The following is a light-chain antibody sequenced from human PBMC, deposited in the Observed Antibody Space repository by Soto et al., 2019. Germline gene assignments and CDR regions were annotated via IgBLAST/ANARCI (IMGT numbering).Light chain of an antibody. Sequence: EIVLTQSPATLSLSPGGRATLSCRASQSVSNSLAWYQQKPGQPPRLLIYDASHRATGVPARFSGSGSETDFTLTISSLEPEDFAVYYCQQRASWPPFTFGGGTKVE. CDR2: DAS. CDR3: QQRASWPPFT. V-gene: IGKV3-11*01. J-gene: IGKJ4*01. CDR1: QSVSNS.